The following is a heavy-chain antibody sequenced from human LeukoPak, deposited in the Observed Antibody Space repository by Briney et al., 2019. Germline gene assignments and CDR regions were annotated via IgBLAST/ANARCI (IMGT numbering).Heavy chain of an antibody. J-gene: IGHJ4*02. V-gene: IGHV3-23*01. CDR1: GFTFTSYS. CDR3: AKGSYYDSSGSFYFDY. CDR2: ISGSGDNT. D-gene: IGHD3-22*01. Sequence: GGSLRLSCAASGFTFTSYSMNWVRQAPGKGLEWVSGISGSGDNTYYADSVKGRFTISRDNSKNTLYVQVNSLGTEDTAACYCAKGSYYDSSGSFYFDYWGQGTLVTVSS.